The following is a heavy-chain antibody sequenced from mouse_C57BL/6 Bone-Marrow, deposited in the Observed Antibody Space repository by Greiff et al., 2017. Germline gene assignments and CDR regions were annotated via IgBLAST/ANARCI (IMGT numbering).Heavy chain of an antibody. V-gene: IGHV1-54*01. CDR1: GYAFTNYL. Sequence: VQLQQSGAELVRPGTSVKVSCKASGYAFTNYLIEWVKQRPGQGLEWIGVINPGSGGTNYNEKFKGKATLTADKSSSTAYMQLSSLTSADSAVYFCARKLEQGYFDYWGQGTTLTVSS. CDR3: ARKLEQGYFDY. J-gene: IGHJ2*01. CDR2: INPGSGGT. D-gene: IGHD4-1*01.